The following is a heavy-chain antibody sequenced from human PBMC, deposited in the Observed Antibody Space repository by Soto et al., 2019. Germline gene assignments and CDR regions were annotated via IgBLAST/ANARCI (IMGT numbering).Heavy chain of an antibody. J-gene: IGHJ6*02. CDR1: GLTLRNFV. Sequence: HGGSTKLSSAASGLTLRNFVVHWVRQAPGKGLEWVAVISYAGNNIYYADSVKGRFTISRDNSGNTLYLEMSSLRGEDTAVYYCAKAQASIFRSRSCMAVWRQGTTV. D-gene: IGHD3-3*01. V-gene: IGHV3-30*18. CDR2: ISYAGNNI. CDR3: AKAQASIFRSRSCMAV.